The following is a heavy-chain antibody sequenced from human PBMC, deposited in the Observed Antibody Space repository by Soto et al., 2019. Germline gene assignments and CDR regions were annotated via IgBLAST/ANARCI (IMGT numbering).Heavy chain of an antibody. V-gene: IGHV4-31*03. CDR2: ISYGGNT. CDR1: GGSINSGGYC. Sequence: QVQLHESGPGLVKPSQTLSLTCTVSGGSINSGGYCWSRIRQHPGKGLDWIGCISYGGNTSYNPSLQSRLTISVDTSKNQFSRKLTSVTAADTAVYYCSRGILVWGQGALITVSS. D-gene: IGHD5-18*01. J-gene: IGHJ4*02. CDR3: SRGILV.